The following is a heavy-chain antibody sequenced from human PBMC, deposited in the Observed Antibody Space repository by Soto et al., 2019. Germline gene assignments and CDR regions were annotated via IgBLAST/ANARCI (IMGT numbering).Heavy chain of an antibody. V-gene: IGHV4-59*01. Sequence: NPSETLSLTCTVSGGSISRYHWTWIRQPPGKGLEWLGDVYRGGSTNYNPSLRSRLTMSVDTSNNQFSLRLSSVTAADTAVYYCAKEMGFCTTTSCHAGPLYYYMDVWGKGTTVTVSS. D-gene: IGHD2-2*01. J-gene: IGHJ6*03. CDR3: AKEMGFCTTTSCHAGPLYYYMDV. CDR2: VYRGGST. CDR1: GGSISRYH.